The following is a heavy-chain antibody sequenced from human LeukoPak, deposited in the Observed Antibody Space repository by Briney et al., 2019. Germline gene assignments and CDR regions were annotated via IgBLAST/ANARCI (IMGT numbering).Heavy chain of an antibody. D-gene: IGHD1-26*01. V-gene: IGHV4-61*01. J-gene: IGHJ4*02. CDR1: GVSVSSGSYC. CDR3: ARNIVGPRQVDY. Sequence: SETLSLTCTVSGVSVSSGSYCWSWIRQPPGKGLEWIGYIYYSGSTNYNPSLKSRVTISVDTSKSQFSLKLSSVTAADTAIYYCARNIVGPRQVDYWGQGTLVTVSS. CDR2: IYYSGST.